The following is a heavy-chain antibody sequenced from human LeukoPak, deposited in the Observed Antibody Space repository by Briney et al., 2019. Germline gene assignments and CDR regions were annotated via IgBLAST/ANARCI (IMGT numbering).Heavy chain of an antibody. CDR3: AKGPSYDILTGIFDY. J-gene: IGHJ4*02. D-gene: IGHD3-9*01. Sequence: GGSLRLSCAASGFTFSSYGMHLVRQAPGKGLEWVAVISYDGSNKYYADSVKGRFTISRDNSKNTLYLQMNSLRAEDTAVYYCAKGPSYDILTGIFDYWGQGTLVTVSS. CDR1: GFTFSSYG. V-gene: IGHV3-30*18. CDR2: ISYDGSNK.